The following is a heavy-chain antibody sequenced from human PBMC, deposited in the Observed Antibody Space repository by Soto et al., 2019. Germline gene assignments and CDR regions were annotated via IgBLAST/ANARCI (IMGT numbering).Heavy chain of an antibody. CDR1: GGTFSSYA. CDR3: AGDHCSSTSCYRKGYYYYGMDV. D-gene: IGHD2-2*01. CDR2: IIPIFGTA. Sequence: SVKVSCKASGGTFSSYAISWVRQAPGQGLEWMGGIIPIFGTANYAQKFQGRVTITADESTSTAYMELSSLRSEDTAVYYCAGDHCSSTSCYRKGYYYYGMDVWGQGTTVTVSS. J-gene: IGHJ6*02. V-gene: IGHV1-69*13.